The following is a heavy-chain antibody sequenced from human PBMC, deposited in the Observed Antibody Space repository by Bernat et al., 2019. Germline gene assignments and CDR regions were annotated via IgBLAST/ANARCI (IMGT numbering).Heavy chain of an antibody. CDR2: ISSSDNTV. CDR1: RFTLSIYE. Sequence: EVQLVESGGGLVQPGGSLRLSCTASRFTLSIYEMNWVRQAPGKGLEWVSYISSSDNTVYYADSVKGRFTISRDNAKNSLYLQMNSLRVEDTAVYSCARGPGQNWYFDLWGRGTLVTVSS. D-gene: IGHD7-27*01. CDR3: ARGPGQNWYFDL. V-gene: IGHV3-48*03. J-gene: IGHJ2*01.